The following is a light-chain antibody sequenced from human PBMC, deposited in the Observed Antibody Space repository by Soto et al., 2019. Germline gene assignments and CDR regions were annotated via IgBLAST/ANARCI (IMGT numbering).Light chain of an antibody. Sequence: EIVLTQSPGTLSLSPGERATLSCRASQSVNSAYLAWYQQKPGQAPRLLIYGASNRAAGIPDRFSGSGSGTDFTLTISRLEPDDFAVYYCPQYADSPPRLIFGGGTKVEIK. J-gene: IGKJ4*01. CDR1: QSVNSAY. CDR2: GAS. V-gene: IGKV3-20*01. CDR3: PQYADSPPRLI.